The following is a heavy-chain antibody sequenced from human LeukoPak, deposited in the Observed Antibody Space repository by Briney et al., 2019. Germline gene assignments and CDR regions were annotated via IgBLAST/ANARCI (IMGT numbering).Heavy chain of an antibody. D-gene: IGHD2-2*01. J-gene: IGHJ4*02. Sequence: GGSLTLSCAPSGFTLSSYGMHWLRPPPGKGLEWVAFIRYDGSNKYHADSMKGRLTISRNNSNNTLYLQMNSLRAEDTAVNYCAKDGGRQYCSSTSCPPYFDYWGQGTLVTVSS. V-gene: IGHV3-30*02. CDR3: AKDGGRQYCSSTSCPPYFDY. CDR1: GFTLSSYG. CDR2: IRYDGSNK.